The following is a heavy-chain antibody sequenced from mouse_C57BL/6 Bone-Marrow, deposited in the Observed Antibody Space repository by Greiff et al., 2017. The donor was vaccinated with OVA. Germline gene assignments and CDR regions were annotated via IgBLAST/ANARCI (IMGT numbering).Heavy chain of an antibody. V-gene: IGHV2-9-1*01. J-gene: IGHJ4*01. Sequence: VKLMESGPGLVAPSQRLSITCTVSGFSFTSYAISWVRQPPGKGLEWLGVIWTGGGTNYNSALKSRLSISKDNSKSQVFLKMNSLQTDDTARYYCARGGYYGYPYAMDYWGQGTSVTVSS. CDR2: IWTGGGT. CDR3: ARGGYYGYPYAMDY. D-gene: IGHD2-2*01. CDR1: GFSFTSYA.